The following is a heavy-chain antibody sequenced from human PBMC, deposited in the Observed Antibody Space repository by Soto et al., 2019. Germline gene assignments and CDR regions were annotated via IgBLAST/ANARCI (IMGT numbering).Heavy chain of an antibody. D-gene: IGHD3-10*01. J-gene: IGHJ6*02. V-gene: IGHV5-10-1*01. CDR2: IDPSDSYT. CDR1: GYIFTSYW. CDR3: AREVLIWLGESHTAPYGMDV. Sequence: PEESLKISCKGSGYIFTSYWISWVRQMPGKGLEWMGRIDPSDSYTNYSPSFQGHVTISADKSISTAYLQWSSLKASDTAMYYCAREVLIWLGESHTAPYGMDVWGQGNTVTVSS.